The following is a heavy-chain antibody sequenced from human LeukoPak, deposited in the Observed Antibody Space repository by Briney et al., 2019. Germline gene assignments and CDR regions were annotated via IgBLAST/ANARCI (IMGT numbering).Heavy chain of an antibody. Sequence: SQTLSLTCTVSAGSLSSDYWSWIRQPPEKGLEWIGYIYYSGSTNYNPSLKSRGTMSVDTSKTQFSLKVSSVTAADTAVYYCARDSGGGGWSGFDYWGQGTLVTVSS. V-gene: IGHV4-59*01. J-gene: IGHJ4*02. CDR3: ARDSGGGGWSGFDY. CDR1: AGSLSSDY. D-gene: IGHD2-15*01. CDR2: IYYSGST.